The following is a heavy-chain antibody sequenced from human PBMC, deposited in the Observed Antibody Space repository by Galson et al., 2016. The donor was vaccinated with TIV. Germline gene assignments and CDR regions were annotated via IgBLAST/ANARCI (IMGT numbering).Heavy chain of an antibody. Sequence: LTCTVSGGSISNHYWSWIRQPPGKGLEYIGYIYYSGSANYNPSLKSRVTISLATSKNQFSLRLSSVTAADTAFYYCVRGGYCSGGNCRAGWFDPWGQGTLVTVSS. D-gene: IGHD2-15*01. CDR2: IYYSGSA. CDR3: VRGGYCSGGNCRAGWFDP. V-gene: IGHV4-59*11. CDR1: GGSISNHY. J-gene: IGHJ5*02.